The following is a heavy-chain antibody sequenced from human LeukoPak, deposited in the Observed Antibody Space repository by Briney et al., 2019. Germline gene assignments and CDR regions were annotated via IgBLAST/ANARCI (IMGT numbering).Heavy chain of an antibody. CDR3: ARALRRSSGFFDY. CDR2: IYYSGST. Sequence: SETLSLTCTVSGGSISSYYWSWIRQPPGKGLEWIGYIYYSGSTNYNPSLKSRVTISVDTSKNQFSLKLSSVTAADTAVYYCARALRRSSGFFDYWGQGTLVTVSS. D-gene: IGHD6-19*01. V-gene: IGHV4-59*01. J-gene: IGHJ4*02. CDR1: GGSISSYY.